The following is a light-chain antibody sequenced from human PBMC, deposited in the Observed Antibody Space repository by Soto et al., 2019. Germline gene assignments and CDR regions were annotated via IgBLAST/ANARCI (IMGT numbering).Light chain of an antibody. Sequence: QSALTQPASVSGSPGQSITMSCAGASSDVGSYNLVSWYQQYPGKAPKLIIYEGNKRPSGVSNRFSGSGSGNTASLTISGLQAEDAVDYYCCSYTGSSTSFGGGSQLTVL. J-gene: IGLJ3*02. CDR3: CSYTGSSTS. CDR2: EGN. CDR1: SSDVGSYNL. V-gene: IGLV2-23*01.